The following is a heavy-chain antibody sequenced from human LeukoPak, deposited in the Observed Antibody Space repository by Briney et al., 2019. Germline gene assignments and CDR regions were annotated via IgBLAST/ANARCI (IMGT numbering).Heavy chain of an antibody. CDR2: MNPNSGGT. CDR3: AGFGEMATTYLDY. D-gene: IGHD5-24*01. CDR1: GYAFVGYY. V-gene: IGHV1-2*02. J-gene: IGHJ4*02. Sequence: ASVKVSCKASGYAFVGYYIHWVRQAPGQGLEWMGWMNPNSGGTHSAQKYQGRLTMTRDTSINTAYMELISLRSDDTAVYFCAGFGEMATTYLDYWGQGTLVTVSS.